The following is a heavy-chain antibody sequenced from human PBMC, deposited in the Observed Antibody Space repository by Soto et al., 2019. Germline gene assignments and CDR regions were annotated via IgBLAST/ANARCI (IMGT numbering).Heavy chain of an antibody. CDR1: GGSLGNYY. J-gene: IGHJ6*03. V-gene: IGHV4-59*08. CDR2: VWYSGTT. D-gene: IGHD3-16*01. CDR3: ARHASKRGEDTPYYYYHYMDV. Sequence: SETLSLTCTVSGGSLGNYYWSWIRQPPGKGLEWIGYVWYSGTTNYNPSLTGRVSMSIDTSENQFSLKMHAVTAADTAVYYCARHASKRGEDTPYYYYHYMDVWGQGTTVTVSS.